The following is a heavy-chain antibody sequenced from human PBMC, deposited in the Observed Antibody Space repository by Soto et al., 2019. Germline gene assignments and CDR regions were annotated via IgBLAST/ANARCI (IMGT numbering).Heavy chain of an antibody. Sequence: GGSLRLSCAASGFTFSNYGMSWVRQAPGKGLEWVANIKQDGSEKYYVDSVKGRFTISRDNAKNSLYLQMNSLRAEGTAVYYCARDFKYWGQGTLVTVSS. J-gene: IGHJ4*02. CDR1: GFTFSNYG. CDR3: ARDFKY. CDR2: IKQDGSEK. V-gene: IGHV3-7*03.